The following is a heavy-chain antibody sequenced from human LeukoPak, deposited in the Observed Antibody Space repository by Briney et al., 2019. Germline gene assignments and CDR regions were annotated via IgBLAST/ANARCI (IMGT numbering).Heavy chain of an antibody. CDR3: ARGVLESRKSLFDI. Sequence: PSETLSLTCTVSGGSISSYYWSWIRQPPGKGLEWIGYIYYSGSTNYNPSLKSRFTISVDTSKNQFSLKLSSVTAADTAVYYCARGVLESRKSLFDIWGQATMVTVSS. V-gene: IGHV4-59*01. J-gene: IGHJ3*02. D-gene: IGHD1-1*01. CDR1: GGSISSYY. CDR2: IYYSGST.